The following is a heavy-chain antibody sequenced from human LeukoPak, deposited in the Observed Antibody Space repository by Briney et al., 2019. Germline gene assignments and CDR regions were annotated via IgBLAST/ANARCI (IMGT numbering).Heavy chain of an antibody. CDR1: GRSLSSYY. Sequence: SETLSLTCTVSGRSLSSYYRSWVRQPPGKGLECIGYIHYSGSTNYNPSLKSRVTISVDTPKNQFSRKRSSVTAADTAVYYCARRTYFFESSCYYFDYWGQGTLVTVSS. D-gene: IGHD3-22*01. J-gene: IGHJ4*02. CDR2: IHYSGST. V-gene: IGHV4-59*01. CDR3: ARRTYFFESSCYYFDY.